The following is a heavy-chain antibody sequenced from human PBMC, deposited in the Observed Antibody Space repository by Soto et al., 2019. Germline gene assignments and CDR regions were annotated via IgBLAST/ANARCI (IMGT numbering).Heavy chain of an antibody. D-gene: IGHD3-22*01. CDR3: ARGVYDSSSTGAFDI. CDR1: GGSISSYY. CDR2: IYTSGST. Sequence: SATLSITCTVSGGSISSYYWSWIRQPAGKGLEWIGRIYTSGSTNYNPSLKSRVTMSVDTSKNQFSLKLSSVTAADTAVYYCARGVYDSSSTGAFDIWGQGTMVTVSS. J-gene: IGHJ3*02. V-gene: IGHV4-4*07.